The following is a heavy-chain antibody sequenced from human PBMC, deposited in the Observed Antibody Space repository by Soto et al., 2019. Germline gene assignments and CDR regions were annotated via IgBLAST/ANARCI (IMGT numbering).Heavy chain of an antibody. V-gene: IGHV3-33*01. Sequence: QVQLVESGGGVVQPGRSLRLSCAASGFTFSSYGMHWVRQAPGKGLEWVAVIWYDGSNKYYADSVKGRFTISRDNSKNTLYLQINSMKAEETAVYYCARDSDSSGYYYWGQGTLVTVSS. D-gene: IGHD3-22*01. CDR3: ARDSDSSGYYY. CDR2: IWYDGSNK. J-gene: IGHJ4*02. CDR1: GFTFSSYG.